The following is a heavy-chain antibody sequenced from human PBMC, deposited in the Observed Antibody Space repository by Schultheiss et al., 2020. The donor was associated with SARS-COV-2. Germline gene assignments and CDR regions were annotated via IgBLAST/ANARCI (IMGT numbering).Heavy chain of an antibody. CDR1: GFSFSSYW. V-gene: IGHV3-21*04. CDR3: VGYRGGKYDY. CDR2: ISSSGSTI. D-gene: IGHD5-18*01. Sequence: GGSLRLSCAASGFSFSSYWMHWVRQAPGKGLEWVSSISSSGSTIYYADSVKGRFTISRDNAKNSLYLQMDSLRADDTAVYYCVGYRGGKYDYWGQGTLVTVSS. J-gene: IGHJ4*02.